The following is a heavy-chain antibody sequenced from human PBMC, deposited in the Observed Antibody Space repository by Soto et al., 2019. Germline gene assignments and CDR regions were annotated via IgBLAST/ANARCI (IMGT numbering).Heavy chain of an antibody. CDR3: ARENRPRPFDY. Sequence: QVQLVQSGAEVKKPGSSVKVSCKASGGTFSSYTISWVRQAPGQGLEWMGRIIPILGIANYAQKFQGRVTITADKSTSTAYMELSSLRSEDTAVYYCARENRPRPFDYWGQGTLVTVSS. CDR1: GGTFSSYT. J-gene: IGHJ4*02. CDR2: IIPILGIA. V-gene: IGHV1-69*08.